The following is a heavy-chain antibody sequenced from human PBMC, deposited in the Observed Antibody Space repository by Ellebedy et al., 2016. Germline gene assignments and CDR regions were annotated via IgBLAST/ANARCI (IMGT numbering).Heavy chain of an antibody. CDR3: ATEKRGSGSYYNVGYYYYGMDV. J-gene: IGHJ6*02. V-gene: IGHV1-8*01. D-gene: IGHD3-10*01. CDR1: GYTFTSYD. CDR2: MNPNSGNT. Sequence: ASVKVSCXASGYTFTSYDINWVRQATGQGLEWMGWMNPNSGNTGYAQKFQGRVTMTEDTSTDTAYMELSSLRSEDTAVYYCATEKRGSGSYYNVGYYYYGMDVWGQGTTVTVSS.